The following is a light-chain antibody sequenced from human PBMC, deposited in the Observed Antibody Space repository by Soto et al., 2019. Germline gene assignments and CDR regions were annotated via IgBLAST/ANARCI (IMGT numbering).Light chain of an antibody. CDR1: SSNIGAPFD. J-gene: IGLJ1*01. CDR2: GNS. CDR3: QSYDSSLSVYV. V-gene: IGLV1-40*01. Sequence: QPVLTQPPSVSGAPGQRVTISCTGSSSNIGAPFDVHWYQQLPGTAPKLLINGNSHRPSGVPDRFSGSKSGTSASLAITGLQAEDEADYYCQSYDSSLSVYVFGTGTKLTVL.